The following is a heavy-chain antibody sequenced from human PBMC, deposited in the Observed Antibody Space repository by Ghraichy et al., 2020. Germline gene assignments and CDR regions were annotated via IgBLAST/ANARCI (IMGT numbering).Heavy chain of an antibody. V-gene: IGHV4-34*01. CDR1: GGSFSGYY. CDR2: INHSGST. J-gene: IGHJ5*02. D-gene: IGHD6-13*01. Sequence: GSLRLSCAVYGGSFSGYYWSWIRQPPGKGLEWIGEINHSGSTNYNPSLKSRVTISVDTSKNQFSLKLSSVTAADTAVYYCARKRQQLAKGGFDPWGQGTLVTVSS. CDR3: ARKRQQLAKGGFDP.